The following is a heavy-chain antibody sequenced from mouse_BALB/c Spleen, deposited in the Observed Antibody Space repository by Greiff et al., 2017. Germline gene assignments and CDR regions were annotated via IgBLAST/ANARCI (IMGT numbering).Heavy chain of an antibody. CDR1: GFTFSSYA. V-gene: IGHV5-6-5*01. CDR3: AREGYDYDPYAMDY. Sequence: EVHLVESGGGLVKPGGSLKLSCAASGFTFSSYAMSWVRQTPEKRLEWVASISSGGSTYYPDSVKGRFTISRDNARNILYLQMSSLRSEDTAMYYCAREGYDYDPYAMDYWGQGTSVTVSS. J-gene: IGHJ4*01. CDR2: ISSGGST. D-gene: IGHD2-4*01.